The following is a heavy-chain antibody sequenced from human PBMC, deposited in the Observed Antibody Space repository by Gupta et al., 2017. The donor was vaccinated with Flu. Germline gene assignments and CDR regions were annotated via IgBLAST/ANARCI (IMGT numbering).Heavy chain of an antibody. J-gene: IGHJ4*02. V-gene: IGHV3-15*01. Sequence: EVQLVESGGGSVKPGGPLSLSCAASGVTFSTAWSSWVRQAPGKGLEWGGRSKMKTDGGTTYYAAPVKGRFTISRDDSKNTLYLQMNSLKTEDTAVYYCTTYGGYYTSAGLLFDYWGQGTLVTVSS. CDR1: GVTFSTAW. CDR3: TTYGGYYTSAGLLFDY. D-gene: IGHD3-3*01. CDR2: SKMKTDGGTT.